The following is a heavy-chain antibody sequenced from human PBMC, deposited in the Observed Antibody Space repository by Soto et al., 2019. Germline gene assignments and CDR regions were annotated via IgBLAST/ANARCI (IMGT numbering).Heavy chain of an antibody. CDR2: IYYSGST. Sequence: SETLSLTCTVSGGSISSYYWSWIRQPPGKGLEWIGYIYYSGSTNYNPSLKSRVTISVDTSKNQFSLKLSSVTAADTAVYYCARSQLMVYAIRYYYYYYMDVWGKGTTVTVSS. J-gene: IGHJ6*03. D-gene: IGHD2-8*01. CDR1: GGSISSYY. V-gene: IGHV4-59*08. CDR3: ARSQLMVYAIRYYYYYYMDV.